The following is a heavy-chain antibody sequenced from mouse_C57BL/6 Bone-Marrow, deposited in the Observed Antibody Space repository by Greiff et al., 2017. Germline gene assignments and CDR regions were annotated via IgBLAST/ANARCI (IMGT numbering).Heavy chain of an antibody. Sequence: EVQLQESGPVLVKPGASVKMSCKASGYTFTDYYMNWVKQSHGKSLEWIGVINPYNGGTSYNQKFKGKDTLTVDKSSSAAYMELNSLTSEDSAVYYFARSEDYGYAMDYWGQGTSVTVSS. J-gene: IGHJ4*01. D-gene: IGHD2-4*01. V-gene: IGHV1-19*01. CDR2: INPYNGGT. CDR3: ARSEDYGYAMDY. CDR1: GYTFTDYY.